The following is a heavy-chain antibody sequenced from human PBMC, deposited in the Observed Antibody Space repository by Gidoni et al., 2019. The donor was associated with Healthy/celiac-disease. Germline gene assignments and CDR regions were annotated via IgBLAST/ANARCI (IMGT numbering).Heavy chain of an antibody. CDR2: ISGSGGST. Sequence: EVQLLESGGGLVQPGGSLRLSCAASGFTFSSYAMSWGRQAPGKGLEWVSDISGSGGSTYYADSVKGRFTISRDNSKNTLYLKMNSLRAEDTAVYYCAPDFGYLKDYWGQGTLVTVSS. D-gene: IGHD3-3*01. CDR3: APDFGYLKDY. V-gene: IGHV3-23*01. J-gene: IGHJ4*02. CDR1: GFTFSSYA.